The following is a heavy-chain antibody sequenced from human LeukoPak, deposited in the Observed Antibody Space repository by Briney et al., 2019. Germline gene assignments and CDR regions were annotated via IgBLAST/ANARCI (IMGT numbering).Heavy chain of an antibody. CDR3: AIGGTYGSGS. Sequence: GGSLRLSCAASVFPFANTWMHCVRQAPGEGLVWVSLIDNDGSTTNYADSVKGRFTISRDNAKNTVYLQMNSLRAEDTAVYYRAIGGTYGSGSWGQGTLVTVSS. J-gene: IGHJ4*02. D-gene: IGHD3-10*01. CDR1: VFPFANTW. V-gene: IGHV3-74*01. CDR2: IDNDGSTT.